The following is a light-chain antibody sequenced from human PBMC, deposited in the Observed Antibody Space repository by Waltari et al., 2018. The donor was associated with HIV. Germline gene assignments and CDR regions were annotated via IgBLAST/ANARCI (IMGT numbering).Light chain of an antibody. CDR2: EVS. Sequence: QSALTQPASVSGSPGQSITISCTGTSSDVGDYNYVSWYQQHPGKAPKLMIYEVSNRPYGVSTCCSGSKSGNTASLTISGLQAEDEADYYCSSYTSGSVVFGGGTKLTVL. CDR1: SSDVGDYNY. J-gene: IGLJ2*01. CDR3: SSYTSGSVV. V-gene: IGLV2-14*01.